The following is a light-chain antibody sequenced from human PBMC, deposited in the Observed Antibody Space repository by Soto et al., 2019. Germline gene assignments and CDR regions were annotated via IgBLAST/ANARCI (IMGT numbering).Light chain of an antibody. CDR2: GAS. Sequence: EIVMTQSPATLSVSPGERATLSCRASQSVSSNLAWYQQKPGQAPRLLIYGASTRDTGIPARFSGSGSGTEFNPTNTSLQSEDFAVYYCQQYNNWPFTFGPGTKVDIK. J-gene: IGKJ3*01. V-gene: IGKV3-15*01. CDR1: QSVSSN. CDR3: QQYNNWPFT.